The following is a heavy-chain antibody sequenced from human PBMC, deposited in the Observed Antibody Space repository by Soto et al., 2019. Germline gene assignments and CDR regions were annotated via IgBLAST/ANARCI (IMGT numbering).Heavy chain of an antibody. CDR1: GGSISSYC. V-gene: IGHV4-59*01. D-gene: IGHD3-3*01. CDR3: AGSDYDFWSGYYNGPYYYYYMDV. Sequence: PSETLPLTCTVSGGSISSYCWSWIRQPPGKGLEWIGYIYYSGSTNYNPSLKSRVTISVDTSKNQFSLKLSSVTAADTAVYYCAGSDYDFWSGYYNGPYYYYYMDVWGKGTTVTVSS. J-gene: IGHJ6*03. CDR2: IYYSGST.